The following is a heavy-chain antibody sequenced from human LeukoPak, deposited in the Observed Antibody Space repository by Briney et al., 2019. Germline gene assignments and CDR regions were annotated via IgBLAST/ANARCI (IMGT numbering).Heavy chain of an antibody. J-gene: IGHJ4*02. Sequence: GGSLRLSCAASGFTFSSYSMNWVRQAPGKGLEWVSSISSSSYIYYADSVKGRFTISRDNAKNSLYLQMNSLRAEDTAVYYCARGHDFWSGYYPQYYFDYWGQGTLVTVSS. CDR3: ARGHDFWSGYYPQYYFDY. V-gene: IGHV3-21*01. D-gene: IGHD3-3*01. CDR2: ISSSSYI. CDR1: GFTFSSYS.